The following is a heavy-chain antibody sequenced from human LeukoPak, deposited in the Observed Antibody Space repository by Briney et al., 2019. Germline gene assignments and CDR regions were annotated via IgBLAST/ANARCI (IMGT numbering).Heavy chain of an antibody. CDR2: ISSSGSTI. CDR1: GFTFSDYY. V-gene: IGHV3-11*04. D-gene: IGHD6-19*01. CDR3: ARDSSGWDYYYYGMDV. J-gene: IGHJ6*02. Sequence: PGGSLRLSCAASGFTFSDYYMSWIRQAPGKGLEWVSYISSSGSTIYYADSVKGRFTISRDNAKNSLYLQMNSLRAEDTAVYYCARDSSGWDYYYYGMDVWGQGTTVTVSS.